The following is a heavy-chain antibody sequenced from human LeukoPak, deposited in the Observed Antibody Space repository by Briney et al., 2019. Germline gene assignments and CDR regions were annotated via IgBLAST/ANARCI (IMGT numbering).Heavy chain of an antibody. CDR2: IIPIFGTA. J-gene: IGHJ3*02. Sequence: AVTVSCKASRGTFSSYAISWVGQAPGQGVEWVGGIIPIFGTAHYEHKFQGRVTITADESTSTAYMELSSLRAEDPAVYYCARDDMIVVAKDAFDIWGQGTMVTVSS. D-gene: IGHD3-22*01. CDR3: ARDDMIVVAKDAFDI. CDR1: RGTFSSYA. V-gene: IGHV1-69*01.